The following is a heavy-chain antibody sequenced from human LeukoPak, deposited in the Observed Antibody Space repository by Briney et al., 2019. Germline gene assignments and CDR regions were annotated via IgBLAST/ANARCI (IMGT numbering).Heavy chain of an antibody. J-gene: IGHJ4*02. Sequence: GGSLRLSCAAPGFTFSSYSMNWVRQAPGKGLEWVSFIGSSSSYIYYADSVKGRFTISRDNPKNTLYLQMNSLRAEDTAVYFCAKRGVVIRVILVGFHKEAYYFDSWGQGALVTVSS. D-gene: IGHD3-22*01. CDR3: AKRGVVIRVILVGFHKEAYYFDS. V-gene: IGHV3-21*04. CDR2: IGSSSSYI. CDR1: GFTFSSYS.